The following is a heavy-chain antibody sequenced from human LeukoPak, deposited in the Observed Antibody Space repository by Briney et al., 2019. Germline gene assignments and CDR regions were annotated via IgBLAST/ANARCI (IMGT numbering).Heavy chain of an antibody. CDR2: ISSNGGST. J-gene: IGHJ4*02. V-gene: IGHV3-64*01. CDR3: ARVAYDYVWGSHDY. Sequence: GGSLRLSCAASGFTFSSYAMHWVRQAPGKGLECVSAISSNGGSTYYANSVKGRFTISRDNSKNTLYLQMGSLRAEDMAVYYCARVAYDYVWGSHDYWGQGTLVTVSS. D-gene: IGHD3-16*01. CDR1: GFTFSSYA.